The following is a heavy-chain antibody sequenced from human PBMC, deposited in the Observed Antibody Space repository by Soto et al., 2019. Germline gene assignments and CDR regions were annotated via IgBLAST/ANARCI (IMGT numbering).Heavy chain of an antibody. J-gene: IGHJ4*02. CDR3: ARTYYYDSSGYLQYYFDY. V-gene: IGHV5-51*01. CDR1: EYSITSYW. Sequence: VPLKNSCKGAEYSITSYWIGRVRQMPGKGLEWMGIIYPGDSDTRYSPSFQGQVTISADKSISTAYLQWSSLKASNTAMYYCARTYYYDSSGYLQYYFDYWGQGTLVTVSS. CDR2: IYPGDSDT. D-gene: IGHD3-22*01.